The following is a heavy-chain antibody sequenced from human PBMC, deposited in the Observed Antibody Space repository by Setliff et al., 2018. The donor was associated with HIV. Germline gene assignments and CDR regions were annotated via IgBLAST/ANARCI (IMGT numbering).Heavy chain of an antibody. CDR1: GYSFNTYG. D-gene: IGHD3-10*01. Sequence: ASVKVSCKTSGYSFNTYGIGWMRQAPGQRLEWMGWISAYNGKTNLAQRFQGRVTVTTDSSTSTAYMELRSLRSDDTPVYFCARGGDDSGPGTWTFDYWGQRALVTVSS. J-gene: IGHJ4*02. CDR2: ISAYNGKT. V-gene: IGHV1-18*01. CDR3: ARGGDDSGPGTWTFDY.